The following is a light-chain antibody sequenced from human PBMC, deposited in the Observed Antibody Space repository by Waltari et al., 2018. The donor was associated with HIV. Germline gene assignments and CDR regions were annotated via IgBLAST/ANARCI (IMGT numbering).Light chain of an antibody. J-gene: IGKJ4*01. Sequence: DIQLTQSPSSLSASVADRVTITCQASQDSSNHLHWYQQRPGKAPRLLIYDASNLQTEVPSRFSGSASGTDFTFTISSLQPEDIATYYCQQYDNLQVTFGGGTKVEIK. CDR2: DAS. V-gene: IGKV1-33*01. CDR3: QQYDNLQVT. CDR1: QDSSNH.